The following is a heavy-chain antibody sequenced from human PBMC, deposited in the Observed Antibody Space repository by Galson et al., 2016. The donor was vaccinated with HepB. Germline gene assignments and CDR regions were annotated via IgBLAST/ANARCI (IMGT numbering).Heavy chain of an antibody. CDR2: IYSEGTT. Sequence: SLRLSCAASGFTVTRNYMRWFRQAPGKGLEWVSLIYSEGTTDYADSVKGRFTISRDSSKNTLFLQMNRLRGEDTAVYYCGRDVGPWGRGTLVTVSS. CDR3: GRDVGP. J-gene: IGHJ5*02. CDR1: GFTVTRNY. V-gene: IGHV3-53*01.